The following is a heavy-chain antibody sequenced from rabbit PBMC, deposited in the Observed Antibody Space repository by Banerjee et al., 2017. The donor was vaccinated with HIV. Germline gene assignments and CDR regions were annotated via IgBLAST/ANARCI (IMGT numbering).Heavy chain of an antibody. CDR3: ARDVGVVGYGAGL. V-gene: IGHV1S40*01. Sequence: QSLEESGGDLVKPGASLTLTCTASGFSFSSSYYMCWVRQAPGKGLEWIACIYTGSSGSTYYASWAKGRFTISKTSSTTVTLQMTSLTAADTATYFCARDVGVVGYGAGLWGPGTLVTVS. CDR1: GFSFSSSYY. D-gene: IGHD7-1*01. CDR2: IYTGSSGST. J-gene: IGHJ6*01.